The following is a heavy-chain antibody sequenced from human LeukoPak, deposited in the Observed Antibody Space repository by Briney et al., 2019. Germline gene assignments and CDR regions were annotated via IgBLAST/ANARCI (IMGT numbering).Heavy chain of an antibody. CDR2: IYYSGST. J-gene: IGHJ4*02. Sequence: SETLSLTCTVSGGSISSYYWSWIRQPPGKGLEWIGYIYYSGSTNYNPSLKSRVTISVDTSKNQFSLKLSSVTAADTAVYYCARADTAMAEPFDYWGQGTLVAVSS. CDR1: GGSISSYY. CDR3: ARADTAMAEPFDY. V-gene: IGHV4-59*01. D-gene: IGHD5-18*01.